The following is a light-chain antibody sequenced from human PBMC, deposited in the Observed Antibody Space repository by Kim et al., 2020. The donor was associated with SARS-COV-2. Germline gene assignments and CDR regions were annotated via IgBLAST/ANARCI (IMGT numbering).Light chain of an antibody. Sequence: EIVLTQSPATLSLSPGERATLSCGASQSVSSSYLAWYQQKPGLAPRLLIYDASSRATGIPDRFSGSGSGTDFTLTISRLEPEDFAVYYCKQDGSATRTCGGGTKVDIK. CDR1: QSVSSSY. J-gene: IGKJ4*01. CDR2: DAS. CDR3: KQDGSATRT. V-gene: IGKV3D-20*01.